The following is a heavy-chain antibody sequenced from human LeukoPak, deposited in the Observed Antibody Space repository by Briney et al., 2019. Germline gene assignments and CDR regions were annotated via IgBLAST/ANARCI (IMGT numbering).Heavy chain of an antibody. V-gene: IGHV3-23*01. CDR1: GFTFSNYA. D-gene: IGHD3-3*01. CDR3: AKSESIAISTYGMDV. J-gene: IGHJ6*02. CDR2: ISGSGGST. Sequence: GGSLRLSCAASGFTFSNYAMSWVRQAPGKGLEWVSAISGSGGSTYYADSVKGRFTISRDNSKNTLYLQMNSLRAEDTAVYYCAKSESIAISTYGMDVWGQGTTVTVSS.